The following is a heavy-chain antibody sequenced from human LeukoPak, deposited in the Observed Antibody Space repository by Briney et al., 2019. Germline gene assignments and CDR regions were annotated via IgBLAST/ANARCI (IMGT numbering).Heavy chain of an antibody. Sequence: SETLSLTCTVSGGSISSYYWSWIRQPPGKGLEWIGYIYYSGSTNYNPSLKSRVTISVDTSKNQFSLKLSSVTAADTAVYYCARDAGYYYGSGSHFDYWGQGTLATVSS. D-gene: IGHD3-10*01. CDR2: IYYSGST. CDR1: GGSISSYY. J-gene: IGHJ4*02. V-gene: IGHV4-59*01. CDR3: ARDAGYYYGSGSHFDY.